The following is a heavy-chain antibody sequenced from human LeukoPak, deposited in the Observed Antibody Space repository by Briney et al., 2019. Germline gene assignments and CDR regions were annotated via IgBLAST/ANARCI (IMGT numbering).Heavy chain of an antibody. Sequence: PSETLSLTCTVSGGSISSYSWSWIRQPPEKGLERIGYIYYSGSTSYNPSLKSRVTISVDTSKNQFSLKLNSVTAADTAVYYCARTYCSGGSYYSGSFWYFDLWGRGTLVTVSS. D-gene: IGHD2-15*01. CDR1: GGSISSYS. J-gene: IGHJ2*01. CDR2: IYYSGST. V-gene: IGHV4-59*01. CDR3: ARTYCSGGSYYSGSFWYFDL.